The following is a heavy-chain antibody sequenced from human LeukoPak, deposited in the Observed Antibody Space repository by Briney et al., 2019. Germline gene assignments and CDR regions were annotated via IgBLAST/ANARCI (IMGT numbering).Heavy chain of an antibody. J-gene: IGHJ4*02. CDR3: ARGYSSGRKDY. V-gene: IGHV4-38-2*01. Sequence: TSETLSLTCAVSGYSISSGYYWGWIRQPPGKGLEWIGSIYHSGSTYYNPSPKSRVTISVDTSKNQFSLKLSSVTAADTAVYYCARGYSSGRKDYWGQGTLVTVSS. CDR1: GYSISSGYY. D-gene: IGHD6-19*01. CDR2: IYHSGST.